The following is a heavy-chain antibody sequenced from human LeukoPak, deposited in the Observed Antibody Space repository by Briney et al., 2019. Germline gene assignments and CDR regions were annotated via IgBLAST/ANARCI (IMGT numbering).Heavy chain of an antibody. CDR1: GFTFSTYD. Sequence: GGSLRLSCAASGFTFSTYDIHWVRQAPGKGLEGVALIRSDGRNYYYGDSVKGRFTISRDNSKNTLYLQMNSLTVEDSAVYYCATRKGNYMDVWGKGTTVTVSS. J-gene: IGHJ6*03. D-gene: IGHD6-13*01. CDR2: IRSDGRNY. CDR3: ATRKGNYMDV. V-gene: IGHV3-30*02.